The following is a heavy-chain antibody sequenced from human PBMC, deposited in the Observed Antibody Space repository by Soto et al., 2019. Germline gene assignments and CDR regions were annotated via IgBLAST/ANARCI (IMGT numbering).Heavy chain of an antibody. CDR3: ARGRYGDY. D-gene: IGHD1-1*01. J-gene: IGHJ4*02. Sequence: QVHLVQSGAEVKKPGASVKVSCKGSGYTFTSYGITWVRRAPGQGLEWMGWISAHNGNTDYAQKLQGRVTVTRDTSTSTAYMELRSLRSDDTAVYYCARGRYGDYCGQGALVTVSS. CDR2: ISAHNGNT. V-gene: IGHV1-18*01. CDR1: GYTFTSYG.